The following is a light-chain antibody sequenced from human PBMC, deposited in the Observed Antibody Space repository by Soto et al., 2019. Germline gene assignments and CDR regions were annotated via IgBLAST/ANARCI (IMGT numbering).Light chain of an antibody. CDR1: SSNIGSNT. J-gene: IGLJ3*02. Sequence: QSVLTQPPSASGTPGQRVSISCSGNSSNIGSNTVNWYHQLPGTAPTLLIKSNNQRPSGIPDRFSGSKSGTSASLAISGLQSEDEAEYYCATWDDSLHGWVFGGGTKLTVL. CDR3: ATWDDSLHGWV. V-gene: IGLV1-44*01. CDR2: SNN.